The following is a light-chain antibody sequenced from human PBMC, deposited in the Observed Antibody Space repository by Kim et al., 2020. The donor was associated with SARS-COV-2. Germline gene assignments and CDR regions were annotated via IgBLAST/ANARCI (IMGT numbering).Light chain of an antibody. Sequence: SVKLTCPRSSGHSSYSISWHQQQPEKGPRYLMKLNSDGSHNKGDGIPDRFSGSSSGAERYLTISSLQSEDEADYYCQTWGTGIRVFGGGTQLTVL. V-gene: IGLV4-69*01. J-gene: IGLJ3*02. CDR3: QTWGTGIRV. CDR2: LNSDGSH. CDR1: SGHSSYS.